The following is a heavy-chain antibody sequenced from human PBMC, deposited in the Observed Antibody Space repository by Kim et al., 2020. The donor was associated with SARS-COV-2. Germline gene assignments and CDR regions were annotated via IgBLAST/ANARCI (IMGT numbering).Heavy chain of an antibody. CDR3: ARRLFAVVFDSYYMDV. Sequence: GGSLRLSCTAYGFTFSDYYMTWIRKAPGKGLEWISYISGSGRTISYADSVKGRFTISRDNPRNSVFLQMDSLRAEDTAFYYCARRLFAVVFDSYYMDVWG. CDR2: ISGSGRTI. J-gene: IGHJ6*03. D-gene: IGHD3-9*01. V-gene: IGHV3-11*01. CDR1: GFTFSDYY.